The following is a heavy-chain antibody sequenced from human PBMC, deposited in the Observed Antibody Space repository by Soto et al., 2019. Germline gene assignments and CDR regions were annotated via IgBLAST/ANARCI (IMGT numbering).Heavy chain of an antibody. J-gene: IGHJ4*02. CDR1: GFTFSSCS. Sequence: VGSLRLSCASSGFTFSSCSMNWVRQAPGKGLEWVSFISGSGDNKYYADSVKGRFTISRDNAKKSLYMQMSSLRDEDTAVYYCAKYCSSDVCFDYWGQGTLVTVSS. CDR3: AKYCSSDVCFDY. CDR2: ISGSGDNK. V-gene: IGHV3-48*02. D-gene: IGHD2-8*01.